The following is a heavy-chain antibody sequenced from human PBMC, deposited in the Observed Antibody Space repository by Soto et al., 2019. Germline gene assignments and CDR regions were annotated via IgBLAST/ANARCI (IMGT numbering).Heavy chain of an antibody. Sequence: GGSLRLSCAASGFTFGTYAMHWVRQAPGKGLEWVAVIYYDGSNRYYGESVKGRFTISRDNSKSTLYLQMNSLRAEDTAVYYCARAFGSNGVCYYYFDEWGQGTLVTVSS. CDR1: GFTFGTYA. CDR3: ARAFGSNGVCYYYFDE. D-gene: IGHD2-8*01. CDR2: IYYDGSNR. V-gene: IGHV3-33*01. J-gene: IGHJ4*02.